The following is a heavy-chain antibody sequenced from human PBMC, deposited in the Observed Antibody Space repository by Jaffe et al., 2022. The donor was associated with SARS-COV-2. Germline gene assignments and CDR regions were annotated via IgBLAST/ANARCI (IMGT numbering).Heavy chain of an antibody. Sequence: EVQLVESGGGLVQPGRSLRLSCAASGFTFDDYAMHWVRQAPGKGLEWVSGISWNSGSIGYADSVKGRFTISRDNAKNSLYLQMNSLRAEDTALYYCAKDIRLCSGGSCYFYYYGMDVWGQGTTVTVSS. CDR1: GFTFDDYA. CDR2: ISWNSGSI. V-gene: IGHV3-9*01. CDR3: AKDIRLCSGGSCYFYYYGMDV. J-gene: IGHJ6*02. D-gene: IGHD2-15*01.